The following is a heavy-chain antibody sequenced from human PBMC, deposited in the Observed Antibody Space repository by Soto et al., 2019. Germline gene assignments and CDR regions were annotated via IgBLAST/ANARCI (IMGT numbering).Heavy chain of an antibody. CDR1: GGTFSSYA. J-gene: IGHJ6*02. Sequence: QVQLVQSGAEVKKPGSSVKVSCKASGGTFSSYAISWVRQAPGQGLEWIGGIIPIFGTANYAQKFQGRVTITADESTSTAYMELSSLRSEDTAVYYCAVVVVAAKEGYYGMDVWGQGTTVTVSS. CDR2: IIPIFGTA. V-gene: IGHV1-69*01. D-gene: IGHD2-15*01. CDR3: AVVVVAAKEGYYGMDV.